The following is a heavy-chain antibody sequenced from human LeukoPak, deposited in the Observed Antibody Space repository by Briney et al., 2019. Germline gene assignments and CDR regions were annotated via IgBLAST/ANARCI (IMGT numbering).Heavy chain of an antibody. V-gene: IGHV3-23*01. D-gene: IGHD3-9*01. CDR1: GFTFNSYT. CDR3: AKGRAGSSREYFAWFDP. CDR2: ITGGGGST. Sequence: GGSLRLSCAASGFTFNSYTMNRVRQAPGKGLQWVSVITGGGGSTYYADSVKGRFTISRDNSKSTLYLQMSSLRADDTAVYYCAKGRAGSSREYFAWFDPWGQGTLVTVSS. J-gene: IGHJ5*02.